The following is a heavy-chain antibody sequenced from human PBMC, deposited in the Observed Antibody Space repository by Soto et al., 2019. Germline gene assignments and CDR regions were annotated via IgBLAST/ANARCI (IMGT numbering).Heavy chain of an antibody. V-gene: IGHV4-34*01. Sequence: QVQLQQWGAGLLKPSETLSLTCAVYGGSFSGYYWSWIRQPPGKGLEWIGEINHSGSTNYNPSLKSRVTISVDTSKTQFSLKLSSVTAADTAVYYCARGPKFDYWGQGTLVTVSS. CDR1: GGSFSGYY. J-gene: IGHJ4*02. CDR3: ARGPKFDY. CDR2: INHSGST.